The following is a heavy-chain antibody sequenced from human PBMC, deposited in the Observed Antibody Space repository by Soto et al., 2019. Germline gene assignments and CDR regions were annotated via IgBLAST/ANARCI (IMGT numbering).Heavy chain of an antibody. Sequence: QVQLQESGPGLVKPSETLSLTCTVSGASTSSYYWSWIRQPPGKGLEWIGYISNSGRTNYNPSLKSRVTISVDTSKNQFALKLSSVTAADTAVYYCARNGHGVGDAFDSWGQGTMVTVSS. CDR1: GASTSSYY. J-gene: IGHJ3*02. CDR2: ISNSGRT. V-gene: IGHV4-59*01. D-gene: IGHD3-3*01. CDR3: ARNGHGVGDAFDS.